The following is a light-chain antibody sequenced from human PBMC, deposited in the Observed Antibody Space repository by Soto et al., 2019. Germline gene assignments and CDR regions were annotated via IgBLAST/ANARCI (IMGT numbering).Light chain of an antibody. CDR1: SSDVGGYNY. CDR2: DVS. CDR3: CSYAGSYDYV. V-gene: IGLV2-11*01. J-gene: IGLJ1*01. Sequence: QSVLTQPRSVSGSPGQSVTISCTGTSSDVGGYNYVSWYQQHPSKAPKLMIYDVSKRPSGVPDRFSGSKSGNTASLTISGLQAEDEADYYCCSYAGSYDYVFGTGTKVTVL.